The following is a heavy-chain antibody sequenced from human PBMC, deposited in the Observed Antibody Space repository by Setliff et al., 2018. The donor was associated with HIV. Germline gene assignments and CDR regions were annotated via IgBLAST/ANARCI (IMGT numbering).Heavy chain of an antibody. CDR3: ARTITTFGVIGRGGRMDV. Sequence: SETLSLTCTVSGGSISSSRYSWTWIRQSPGKGLEWIGEMNHSEHYYNPTLKSRVTISMDTSKNQFSLELSSVTAADTALYYCARTITTFGVIGRGGRMDVWGKGTTVTVSS. J-gene: IGHJ6*04. CDR2: MNHSEH. D-gene: IGHD3-3*01. CDR1: GGSISSSRYS. V-gene: IGHV4-39*07.